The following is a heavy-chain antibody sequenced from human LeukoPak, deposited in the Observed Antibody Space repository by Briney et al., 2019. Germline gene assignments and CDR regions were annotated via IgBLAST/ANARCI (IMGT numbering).Heavy chain of an antibody. CDR2: IKHDGSDR. CDR3: ARDLVYGSGNFDC. Sequence: GGSLRLSCAASGFTFSSYWMSWVRQAPGTGLEWVANIKHDGSDRYYVDSVKGRFTISRGNAKNSLYLQMNNLRAEDTAVYYCARDLVYGSGNFDCWGQGTLVTVSS. J-gene: IGHJ4*02. V-gene: IGHV3-7*04. CDR1: GFTFSSYW. D-gene: IGHD3-10*01.